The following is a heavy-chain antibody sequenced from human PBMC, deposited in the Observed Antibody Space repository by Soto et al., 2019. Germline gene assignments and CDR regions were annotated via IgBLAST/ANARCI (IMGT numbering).Heavy chain of an antibody. CDR3: VRGEVYSHCPSGY. CDR1: GYSFISYG. J-gene: IGHJ4*01. CDR2: ISGYNGNT. D-gene: IGHD2-8*01. Sequence: GASVKVSCKASGYSFISYGISWVRQAPGQGLEWMGWISGYNGNTNYAQKFQGRVTMTIDTATTTAYMELTSLSFADTAVYYCVRGEVYSHCPSGYWGQGXLVTV. V-gene: IGHV1-18*01.